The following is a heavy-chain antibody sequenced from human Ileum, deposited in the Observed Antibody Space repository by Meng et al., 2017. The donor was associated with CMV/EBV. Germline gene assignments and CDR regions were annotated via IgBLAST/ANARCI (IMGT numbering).Heavy chain of an antibody. CDR1: GFTFSSYG. D-gene: IGHD1-26*01. J-gene: IGHJ6*02. CDR2: IGSNSSSI. Sequence: GESLKISCAASGFTFSSYGMHWVRQAPGKGLEWVSFIGSNSSSIYYAESLKGRFTISRDNANNSLFLELNSLRADDTAVYYCARLSGNSRMDVWGQGTTVTVSS. CDR3: ARLSGNSRMDV. V-gene: IGHV3-21*01.